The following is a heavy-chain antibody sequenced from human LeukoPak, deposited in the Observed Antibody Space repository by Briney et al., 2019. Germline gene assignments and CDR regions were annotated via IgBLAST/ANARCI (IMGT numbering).Heavy chain of an antibody. Sequence: GSLRLSCAASGFXFRSYGMDWVRQAPGKGLEWVSSISTSSSYIYYADSVKGRFTISRDNAKNSLYLQMNSLRAEDTAVYYCARDKVNTGLDAFDIWGPGTMVTVSS. CDR2: ISTSSSYI. D-gene: IGHD5-18*01. V-gene: IGHV3-21*01. CDR3: ARDKVNTGLDAFDI. CDR1: GFXFRSYG. J-gene: IGHJ3*02.